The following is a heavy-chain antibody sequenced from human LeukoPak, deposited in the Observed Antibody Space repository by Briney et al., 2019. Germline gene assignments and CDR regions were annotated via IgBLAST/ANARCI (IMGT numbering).Heavy chain of an antibody. V-gene: IGHV3-53*01. J-gene: IGHJ4*02. CDR1: GLTVSNNY. CDR2: IYSGGST. CDR3: ARQFSGWHYFDY. D-gene: IGHD6-19*01. Sequence: GGSLRLSCAASGLTVSNNYISCVRQDPGEGLEWVLVIYSGGSTYYAKSVKGRFSISRDNSKNTVYLQMNSLRAEDTAVYYCARQFSGWHYFDYWGQGTLVTVS.